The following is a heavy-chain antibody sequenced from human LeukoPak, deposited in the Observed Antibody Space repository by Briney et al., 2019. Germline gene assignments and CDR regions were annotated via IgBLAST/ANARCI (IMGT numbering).Heavy chain of an antibody. CDR1: GGSISSYY. CDR2: IHHSGST. V-gene: IGHV4-59*01. Sequence: SETLSLTCSVSGGSISSYYWSWIRQPPGKGLEWIGHIHHSGSTNYNPSLKSRVTISVDTSKKQFSLKLSSVTAADTAVYYCAGSGVKFCSGGSCYSRNWFDPWGQGTLVTVSS. J-gene: IGHJ5*02. CDR3: AGSGVKFCSGGSCYSRNWFDP. D-gene: IGHD2-15*01.